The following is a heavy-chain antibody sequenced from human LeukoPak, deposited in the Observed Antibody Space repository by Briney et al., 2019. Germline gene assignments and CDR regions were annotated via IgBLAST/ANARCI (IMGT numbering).Heavy chain of an antibody. D-gene: IGHD3-16*01. CDR3: ARDLGLRFGGVMAPYYDY. V-gene: IGHV1-69*05. J-gene: IGHJ4*02. CDR1: VGTFSSYA. CDR2: IIPIFGTA. Sequence: GSSVKVSCKASVGTFSSYAISWVRQAPGQGLEWMGRIIPIFGTANYAQKFQGRVTITTDESTSTAYMELSSLRSEDTAVYYCARDLGLRFGGVMAPYYDYWGQGTLVTVSS.